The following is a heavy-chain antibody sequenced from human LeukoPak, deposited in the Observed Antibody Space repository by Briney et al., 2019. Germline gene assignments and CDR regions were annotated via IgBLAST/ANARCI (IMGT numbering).Heavy chain of an antibody. Sequence: PSETLSLTCAVYGGSFSGYYWSWIRQPPGKGLEWIGEINYSGSTNYNPSLKSRVTISVDTSKNQFSLKLSSVTAADTAVYYCARGRERRYYYDSSGYSCDYWGQGTLVTVSS. CDR1: GGSFSGYY. CDR3: ARGRERRYYYDSSGYSCDY. CDR2: INYSGST. J-gene: IGHJ4*02. D-gene: IGHD3-22*01. V-gene: IGHV4-34*01.